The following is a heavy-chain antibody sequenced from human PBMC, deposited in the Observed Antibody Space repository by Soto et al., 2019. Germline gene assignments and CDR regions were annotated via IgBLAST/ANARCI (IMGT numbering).Heavy chain of an antibody. CDR1: GFMFMTYA. Sequence: EVHLLQSGGDLLQPGGSLRLSCGASGFMFMTYAMTWVRQAPGKGLEWVASISATGGTTDYADSVKGRFTISRDNSKKTLYLQMDSLRVDDTAVYFCARPRGPSDAFDFWGQGTLVTVSS. D-gene: IGHD6-6*01. CDR2: ISATGGTT. CDR3: ARPRGPSDAFDF. J-gene: IGHJ3*01. V-gene: IGHV3-23*01.